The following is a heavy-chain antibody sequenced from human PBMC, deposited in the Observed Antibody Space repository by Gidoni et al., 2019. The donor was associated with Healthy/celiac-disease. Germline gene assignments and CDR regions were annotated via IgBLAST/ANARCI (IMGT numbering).Heavy chain of an antibody. V-gene: IGHV3-23*04. CDR1: GCTFSSYA. D-gene: IGHD2-2*01. CDR2: ISGSGGST. Sequence: EVQLVESGGGLVQPGGARRRSGAAAGCTFSSYAMSWVRQAPGKGLEWVSAISGSGGSTSYADSVKGRFTISRDNSKNTLYLQMNSLRAEDTAVYYCARKAIIVVPAAMDYWGQGTLVTVSS. CDR3: ARKAIIVVPAAMDY. J-gene: IGHJ4*02.